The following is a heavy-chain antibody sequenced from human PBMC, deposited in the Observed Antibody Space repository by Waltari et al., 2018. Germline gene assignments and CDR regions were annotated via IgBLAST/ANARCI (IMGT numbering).Heavy chain of an antibody. CDR3: ARGLGNSRSGGRDY. V-gene: IGHV4-34*01. CDR2: INHSGST. J-gene: IGHJ4*02. CDR1: GGSFSGYY. Sequence: QVQLQQWGAGLLKPSETLSLTCAFYGGSFSGYYWIWILQPPGKGLEWIGEINHSGSTNYNPSLKSRVTISVDTSKNQFSLKLSSVTAADTAVYYCARGLGNSRSGGRDYWGQGTLVTVSS. D-gene: IGHD6-13*01.